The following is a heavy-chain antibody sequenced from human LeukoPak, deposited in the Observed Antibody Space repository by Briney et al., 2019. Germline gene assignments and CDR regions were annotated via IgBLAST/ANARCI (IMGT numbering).Heavy chain of an antibody. J-gene: IGHJ6*02. CDR1: GGSISSYY. Sequence: IPSETLSLTCTVSGGSISSYYWSWIRQPAGKGLEWIGRIYTSGSTNYNPSLKSRVTISVDTSKNQFSLKLSSVTAADTAVYYCARDLRERDYVWGSYRYYYGMDVWGQGTTVTVSS. CDR2: IYTSGST. D-gene: IGHD3-16*02. CDR3: ARDLRERDYVWGSYRYYYGMDV. V-gene: IGHV4-4*07.